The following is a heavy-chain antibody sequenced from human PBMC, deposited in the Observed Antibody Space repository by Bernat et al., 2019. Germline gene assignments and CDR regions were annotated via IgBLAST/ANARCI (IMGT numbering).Heavy chain of an antibody. CDR1: GFTFSSYG. Sequence: VQLLESGGGLVQPGRSLRLSCAASGFTFSSYGMHWVRQAPGKGLEWVAVIWYDGSNKYYADSVKGRFTISRDNSKNTLYLQMNSLRAEDTAVYYCARDLVDTAMVGKSYYYYGMDVWGQGTTVTVSS. V-gene: IGHV3-33*01. CDR3: ARDLVDTAMVGKSYYYYGMDV. CDR2: IWYDGSNK. J-gene: IGHJ6*02. D-gene: IGHD5-18*01.